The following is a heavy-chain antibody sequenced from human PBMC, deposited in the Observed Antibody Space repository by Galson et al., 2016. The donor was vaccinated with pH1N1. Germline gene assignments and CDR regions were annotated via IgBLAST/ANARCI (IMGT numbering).Heavy chain of an antibody. Sequence: ATLSLTCAVSGYSIISGYYWGWVRQPPGKGLEWIGSIFHSGSTYYNPSLKSRVTISVDTSRNQFSLTLSSVTAADTALYYCASSIPVTALDAFDLWGQGTMVTVSS. CDR3: ASSIPVTALDAFDL. V-gene: IGHV4-38-2*01. D-gene: IGHD2-21*02. CDR1: GYSIISGYY. CDR2: IFHSGST. J-gene: IGHJ3*01.